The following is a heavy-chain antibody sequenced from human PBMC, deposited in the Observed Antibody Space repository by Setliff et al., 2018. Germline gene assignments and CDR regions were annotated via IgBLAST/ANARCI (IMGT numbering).Heavy chain of an antibody. CDR2: INYSGST. J-gene: IGHJ4*02. CDR1: GFTFSSYA. V-gene: IGHV4-38-2*01. D-gene: IGHD1-26*01. Sequence: PGGSLRLSCAASGFTFSSYAMSWVRQPPGKGLEWIGNINYSGSTYYNPSLKSRVTISVDTSKNQFSLKLTSVTAADTAVYYCARALGATITHFDYWGQGTLVTVSS. CDR3: ARALGATITHFDY.